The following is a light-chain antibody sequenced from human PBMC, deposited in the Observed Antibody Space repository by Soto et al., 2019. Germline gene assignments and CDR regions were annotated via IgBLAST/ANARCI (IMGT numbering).Light chain of an antibody. CDR2: DAS. CDR1: QTIDSY. CDR3: QQSYTTPRIT. J-gene: IGKJ5*01. Sequence: DIQMTQSPFSLFASVGDRATITCRASQTIDSYLSWYQQKPGKAPNLLIFDASSLQSGVPSRFSGSGSGTEFTLTIDSLQPEDFATYYCQQSYTTPRITFGQGTRLEIK. V-gene: IGKV1-39*01.